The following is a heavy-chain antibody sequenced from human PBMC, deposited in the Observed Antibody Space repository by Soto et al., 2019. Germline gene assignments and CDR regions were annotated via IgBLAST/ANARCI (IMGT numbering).Heavy chain of an antibody. CDR2: ISAYNGNT. D-gene: IGHD3-22*01. V-gene: IGHV1-18*01. J-gene: IGHJ4*02. Sequence: ASVKVSCKASGYTFTSYGISWVRQAPGQGLEWMGWISAYNGNTNYAQKLQGRVTMTTDTSTSTAYMELRSLRSDDTAVYYCARDLREEYYDSSGYYYWGQGTLVTSPQ. CDR1: GYTFTSYG. CDR3: ARDLREEYYDSSGYYY.